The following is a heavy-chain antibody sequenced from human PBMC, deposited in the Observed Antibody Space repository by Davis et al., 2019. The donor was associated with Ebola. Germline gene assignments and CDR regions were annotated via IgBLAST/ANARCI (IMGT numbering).Heavy chain of an antibody. Sequence: SETLSLTCAVYGGSFSDYFWSWIRQPPEKGLEWIGEISHHNGDTNYNPSLRSRVAISVDSSKNQFSLEISSVTAADTATYYCARTTKTNIEDSGLGYNSFDSWGQGVLASVSS. V-gene: IGHV4-34*01. CDR3: ARTTKTNIEDSGLGYNSFDS. D-gene: IGHD4-17*01. CDR1: GGSFSDYF. CDR2: ISHHNGDT. J-gene: IGHJ5*01.